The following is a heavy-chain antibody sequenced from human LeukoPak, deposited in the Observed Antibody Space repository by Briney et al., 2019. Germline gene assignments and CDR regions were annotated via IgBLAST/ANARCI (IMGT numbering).Heavy chain of an antibody. CDR1: GFTFSSYG. J-gene: IGHJ4*02. D-gene: IGHD1-7*01. CDR2: INPDGSTI. CDR3: ATAGNYRFDY. Sequence: GGSLRLSCAASGFTFSSYGMHWVRQAPGKGLVWVSRINPDGSTINYADSVKGRFTISRDNAKNTLYLQMNSLRAEDTAVYYCATAGNYRFDYWGQGTLVTVSS. V-gene: IGHV3-74*01.